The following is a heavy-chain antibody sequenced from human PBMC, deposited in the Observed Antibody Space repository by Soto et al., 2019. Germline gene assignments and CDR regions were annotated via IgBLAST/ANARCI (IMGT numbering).Heavy chain of an antibody. Sequence: SETLSLTCTVSGGSIYTYSWTLIRQPAGKGLEWIGHIYSSGSANYKPSLKSRVSMSVDTSKNQFSLKLNSVTAADTAVYYCATIGGANDYWGQGTLVTVSS. D-gene: IGHD1-26*01. CDR3: ATIGGANDY. CDR2: IYSSGSA. CDR1: GGSIYTYS. V-gene: IGHV4-4*07. J-gene: IGHJ4*02.